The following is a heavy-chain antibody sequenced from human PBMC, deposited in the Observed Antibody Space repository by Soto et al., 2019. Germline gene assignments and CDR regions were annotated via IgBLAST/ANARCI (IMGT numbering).Heavy chain of an antibody. CDR3: ARFLGGGSAEALDY. V-gene: IGHV4-59*01. Sequence: QVQLQESGPGLVKPSETLSLTCTVSGGSINGYYWSWIRQPPGKQLEWIGYIYYNGNDNYIPSLRSRVTMSVDKSKNQLSLKLDSVTAADTAIYYCARFLGGGSAEALDYWGQGTLVAVSS. J-gene: IGHJ4*02. CDR2: IYYNGND. CDR1: GGSINGYY. D-gene: IGHD3-16*01.